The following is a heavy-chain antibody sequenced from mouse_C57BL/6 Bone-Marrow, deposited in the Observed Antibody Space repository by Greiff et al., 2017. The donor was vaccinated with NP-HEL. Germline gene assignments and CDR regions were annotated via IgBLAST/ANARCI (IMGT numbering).Heavy chain of an antibody. V-gene: IGHV3-8*01. Sequence: EVHLVESGPGLAKPSQTLSLTCSVTGYSITSDYWNWIRKFPGNKLEYMGYISYSGSTSYNPSLKSRISITRDTSKNQYYLQLNSVTTEDTATYYCARGDDGYYWYFDVWGTGTTVTVSS. CDR3: ARGDDGYYWYFDV. CDR1: GYSITSDY. D-gene: IGHD2-3*01. J-gene: IGHJ1*03. CDR2: ISYSGST.